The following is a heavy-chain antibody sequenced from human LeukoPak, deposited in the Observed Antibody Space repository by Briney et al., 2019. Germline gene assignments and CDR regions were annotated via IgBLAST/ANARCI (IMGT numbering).Heavy chain of an antibody. D-gene: IGHD3-10*01. Sequence: SETLSLTCAVYGGSFSGYYWSWIRQPPGKGLEWIGEINHSGSTNYNPSLKSRVTISVDTSKNQFSLKLSSVTAADTAVYYCARGSVSYYGSGSNFDYWGQRTLVTVSS. CDR2: INHSGST. J-gene: IGHJ4*02. CDR1: GGSFSGYY. V-gene: IGHV4-34*01. CDR3: ARGSVSYYGSGSNFDY.